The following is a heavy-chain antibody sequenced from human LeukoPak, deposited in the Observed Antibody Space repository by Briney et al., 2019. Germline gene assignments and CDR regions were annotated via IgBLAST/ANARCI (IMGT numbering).Heavy chain of an antibody. J-gene: IGHJ4*02. V-gene: IGHV1-18*01. CDR2: ISAYNGNT. CDR3: ARGSPTTVTNY. CDR1: GYTFTSYG. D-gene: IGHD4-17*01. Sequence: GASVKVSCKASGYTFTSYGISWVRQAPGQGLEWMGWISAYNGNTNYAQKLQGRVTMTRNTSISTAYMELSSLRSEDTAVYYCARGSPTTVTNYWGQGTLVTVSS.